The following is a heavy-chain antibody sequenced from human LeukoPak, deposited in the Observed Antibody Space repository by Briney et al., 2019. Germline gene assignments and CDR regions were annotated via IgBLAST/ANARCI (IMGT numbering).Heavy chain of an antibody. CDR1: GGTFSSYA. Sequence: EASVKVSCKASGGTFSSYAISWVRQAPGQGLEWMGGIIPIFGTANYAQKFQGRVTITADESTSTAYMELSSLRSEDTAVYYCSFQKVVAGDIDYWGQGTLVTVSS. CDR3: SFQKVVAGDIDY. D-gene: IGHD2-15*01. J-gene: IGHJ4*02. V-gene: IGHV1-69*01. CDR2: IIPIFGTA.